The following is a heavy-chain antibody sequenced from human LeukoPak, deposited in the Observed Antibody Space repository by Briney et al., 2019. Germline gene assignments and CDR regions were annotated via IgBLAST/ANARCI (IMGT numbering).Heavy chain of an antibody. J-gene: IGHJ3*02. CDR3: ARVRYCSSTSCYLGIRAFDI. CDR1: GFTFSSYA. Sequence: GGSLRLSCAASGFTFSSYAMHWVRQAPGKGLEWVAVISYDGSNKYYADSVKGRFTISGDNSKNTLYLQMNSLRAEDTAVYYCARVRYCSSTSCYLGIRAFDIWGQGTMVTVSS. CDR2: ISYDGSNK. V-gene: IGHV3-30-3*01. D-gene: IGHD2-2*01.